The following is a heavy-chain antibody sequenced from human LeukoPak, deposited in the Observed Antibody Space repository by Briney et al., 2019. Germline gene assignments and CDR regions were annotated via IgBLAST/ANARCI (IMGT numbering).Heavy chain of an antibody. CDR1: GGSINYYY. CDR3: WRYCSGGSCYVKAFDI. CDR2: IYYSGST. D-gene: IGHD2-15*01. Sequence: SETLSLTCIVSGGSINYYYWTWIRQPPGKGLEWIGSIYYSGSTYYNPSLKSRVTISVDTSKNQFSLKLSSVTAADTAVYYCWRYCSGGSCYVKAFDIWGQGTMVTVSS. V-gene: IGHV4-59*12. J-gene: IGHJ3*02.